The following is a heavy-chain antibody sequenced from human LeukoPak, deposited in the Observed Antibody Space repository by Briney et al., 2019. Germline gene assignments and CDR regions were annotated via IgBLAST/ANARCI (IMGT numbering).Heavy chain of an antibody. V-gene: IGHV4-34*01. D-gene: IGHD3-3*01. CDR2: INHSGST. J-gene: IGHJ6*03. Sequence: SETLSLTCAVYGGSFSGYYWSWIRQPPGKGLEWIGEINHSGSTNYNPSLKSRVTISVDTSKNQFSLKLSSVTAADTAVYYCATNTIFGVVTAGAAAAPGYYYYYYYMDVWGKGTTVTVSS. CDR3: ATNTIFGVVTAGAAAAPGYYYYYYYMDV. CDR1: GGSFSGYY.